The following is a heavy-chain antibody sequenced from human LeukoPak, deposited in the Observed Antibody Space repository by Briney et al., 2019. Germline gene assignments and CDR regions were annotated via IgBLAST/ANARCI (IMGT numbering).Heavy chain of an antibody. CDR3: AKEHRYSSGWYTTAVGYGMDV. Sequence: PGRSLRLSCAASGFAFDTYAMHWVRQAPDKGLKWVAVISYDGNTKYYADSVKGRFTISRDNSKNTLYLQMNSLRAEDTAVYYCAKEHRYSSGWYTTAVGYGMDVWGQGTTVTVSS. D-gene: IGHD6-19*01. CDR2: ISYDGNTK. CDR1: GFAFDTYA. V-gene: IGHV3-30-3*01. J-gene: IGHJ6*02.